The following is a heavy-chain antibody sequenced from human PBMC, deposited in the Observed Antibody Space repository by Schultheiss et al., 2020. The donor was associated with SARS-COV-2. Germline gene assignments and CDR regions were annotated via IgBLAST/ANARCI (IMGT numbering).Heavy chain of an antibody. CDR3: AILRRPTNWFDP. D-gene: IGHD1-26*01. J-gene: IGHJ5*02. CDR1: GFTFSSYA. Sequence: GGSLRLSCAASGFTFSSYAMSWVRQAPGKGLEWVSVIYSGGSTYYADSVKGRFTISRDNSKNTLYLQMNSLRAEDTAVYYCAILRRPTNWFDPWGQGTLVTVSS. V-gene: IGHV3-66*01. CDR2: IYSGGST.